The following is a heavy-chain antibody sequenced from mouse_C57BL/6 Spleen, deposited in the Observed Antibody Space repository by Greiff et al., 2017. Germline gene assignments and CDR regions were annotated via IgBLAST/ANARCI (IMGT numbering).Heavy chain of an antibody. V-gene: IGHV1-82*01. J-gene: IGHJ3*01. Sequence: VQLQQSGPELVQPGASVKISCKASGYAFSSSWMNWVKQRPGKGLEWIGRIYPGDGDTNYNGKFKGKATLTADTSSSTAYMQLSSLTSEDSAVYFCARGLTTVAYWGQGTLVTVSA. CDR2: IYPGDGDT. D-gene: IGHD1-1*01. CDR1: GYAFSSSW. CDR3: ARGLTTVAY.